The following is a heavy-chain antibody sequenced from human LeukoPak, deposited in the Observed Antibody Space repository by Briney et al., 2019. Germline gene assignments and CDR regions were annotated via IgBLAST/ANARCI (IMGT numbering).Heavy chain of an antibody. CDR3: ARAPRGLDAFDI. Sequence: GGSLRLSCAASGFTFSSYEMNWVRQAPGKGLEGVSYISSSGSTIYYADSVKGRFTISRDNAKNSLYLQMNSLRAEDTAVYYCARAPRGLDAFDIWGQGTMVTVSS. V-gene: IGHV3-48*03. CDR1: GFTFSSYE. J-gene: IGHJ3*02. CDR2: ISSSGSTI.